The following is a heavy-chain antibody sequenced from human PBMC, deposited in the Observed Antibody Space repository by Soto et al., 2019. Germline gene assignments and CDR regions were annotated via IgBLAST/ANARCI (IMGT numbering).Heavy chain of an antibody. Sequence: LSLTCAVSGGSISSGGYSWSWIRQPPGKGLERIGYIYHSGSTYYNPSLKSRVTISVDRSKNQFSLKLSSVTAADTAVYYCARGVTTVTTIDYWGQGTLVTVSS. CDR3: ARGVTTVTTIDY. CDR2: IYHSGST. CDR1: GGSISSGGYS. J-gene: IGHJ4*02. D-gene: IGHD4-17*01. V-gene: IGHV4-30-2*01.